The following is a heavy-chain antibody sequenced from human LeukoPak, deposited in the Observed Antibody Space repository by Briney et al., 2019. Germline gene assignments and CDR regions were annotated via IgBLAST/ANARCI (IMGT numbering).Heavy chain of an antibody. CDR2: ISWNSGSI. V-gene: IGHV3-9*01. D-gene: IGHD6-13*01. Sequence: PGGSLRLSCAASGFTFDDYAMHWVRQAPGKGLEWVSGISWNSGSIGYADSVKGRFTISRDNAKNSLYLQMNSLRAEDTALYYCAKDMAAAGNFDYWGQGTLVTVSS. J-gene: IGHJ4*02. CDR1: GFTFDDYA. CDR3: AKDMAAAGNFDY.